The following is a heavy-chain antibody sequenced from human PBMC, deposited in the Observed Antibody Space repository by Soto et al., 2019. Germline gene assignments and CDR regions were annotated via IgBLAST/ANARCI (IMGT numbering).Heavy chain of an antibody. CDR2: IIPILGIA. Sequence: QVQLVQSGAEVKKPGSSVKVSCKASGGTFSSYTISWVRQAPGQGLEWMGRIIPILGIANYAQKFQGRVTITADKSTRTAYMELSSLRSEDTAVYYCARLCSSTSCYSVYWGQGTLVTVSS. CDR3: ARLCSSTSCYSVY. V-gene: IGHV1-69*02. J-gene: IGHJ4*02. CDR1: GGTFSSYT. D-gene: IGHD2-2*01.